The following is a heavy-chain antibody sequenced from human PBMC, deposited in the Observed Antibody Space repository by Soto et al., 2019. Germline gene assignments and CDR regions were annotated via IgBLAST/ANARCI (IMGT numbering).Heavy chain of an antibody. Sequence: ASVKVSCKASGYTFTGYYMHWVRQAPGQGLEWMGWINPNSGGTNYAQKFQGWVTMTRDTSISTAYMELSRLRSDDTAVYYCARGVGSGTYGDSRGGGYYYYMDVWGKGTTVTVSS. CDR1: GYTFTGYY. D-gene: IGHD4-17*01. J-gene: IGHJ6*03. CDR2: INPNSGGT. V-gene: IGHV1-2*04. CDR3: ARGVGSGTYGDSRGGGYYYYMDV.